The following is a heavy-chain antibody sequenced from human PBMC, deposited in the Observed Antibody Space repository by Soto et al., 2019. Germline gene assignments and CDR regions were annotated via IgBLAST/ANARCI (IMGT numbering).Heavy chain of an antibody. CDR2: ISYDGSNK. CDR1: GFTFSSYG. CDR3: AKAPLIVVVPAAPLDY. J-gene: IGHJ4*02. Sequence: GGSLRLSCAASGFTFSSYGMHWVRQAPGKGLERVAVISYDGSNKYYADSVKGRFTISRDNSKNTLYLQMNSLRAEDTAVYYCAKAPLIVVVPAAPLDYWGQGTLVTVSS. V-gene: IGHV3-30*18. D-gene: IGHD2-2*01.